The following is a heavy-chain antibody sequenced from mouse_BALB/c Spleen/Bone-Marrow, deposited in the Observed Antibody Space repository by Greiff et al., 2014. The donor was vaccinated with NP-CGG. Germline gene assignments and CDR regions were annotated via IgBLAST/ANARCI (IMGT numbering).Heavy chain of an antibody. V-gene: IGHV1-15*01. D-gene: IGHD2-2*01. CDR3: TRGGIYFGYDVPMGY. CDR1: GYKFTDYE. CDR2: IDPETGGT. Sequence: LVESGAELVRPGASVTLSCKASGYKFTDYEMHWVKQTPVHGLEWIGSIDPETGGTAYNQNFKGKATLTADRSSTTAYMELRSLTSEDSAVYYCTRGGIYFGYDVPMGYWGQGTSVTVSS. J-gene: IGHJ4*01.